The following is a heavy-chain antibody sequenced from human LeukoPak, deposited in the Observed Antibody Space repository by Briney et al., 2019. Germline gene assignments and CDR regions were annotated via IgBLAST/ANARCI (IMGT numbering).Heavy chain of an antibody. J-gene: IGHJ4*02. CDR2: IKQDESEK. D-gene: IGHD5-12*01. CDR1: GFTFSSYE. V-gene: IGHV3-7*01. Sequence: GGSLRLSCAASGFTFSSYEMNWVRQAPGKGLEWVANIKQDESEKYYVDSVKGRFTISRDNAKNTLYVQINSLRAEDTAVYYCATSPRGGYEPFYFDYWGQGTLVTVSS. CDR3: ATSPRGGYEPFYFDY.